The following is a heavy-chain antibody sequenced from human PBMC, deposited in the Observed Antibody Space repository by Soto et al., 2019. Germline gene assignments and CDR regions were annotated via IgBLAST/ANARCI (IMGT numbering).Heavy chain of an antibody. J-gene: IGHJ4*02. V-gene: IGHV3-30*18. D-gene: IGHD3-10*01. CDR2: ISYDGSND. CDR1: GFPFSSYG. CDR3: GKLVDRLGGVTVVAY. Sequence: QVRLVESGGGVVQPGGSVMLSCEVSGFPFSSYGFHWVRQAPGKGLEWVALISYDGSNDYYSDSVKARFTISRDNSKNTFYFQMNNLRMEDTAVYYCGKLVDRLGGVTVVAYWGRGTLVTVSS.